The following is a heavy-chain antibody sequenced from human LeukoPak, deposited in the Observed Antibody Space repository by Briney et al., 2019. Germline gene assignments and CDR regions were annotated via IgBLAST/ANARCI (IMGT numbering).Heavy chain of an antibody. Sequence: GRSLRPSCAASGFTFSHFAMHWLRQAPGKGLEWVTVISYDGNDKYYADSVMGRFSISRDDSRNRVYLQMSSLRPEDTAVYYCARPNDYGDYRYLDLWGRGTLVTVFS. D-gene: IGHD4-17*01. CDR3: ARPNDYGDYRYLDL. CDR1: GFTFSHFA. V-gene: IGHV3-30*15. J-gene: IGHJ2*01. CDR2: ISYDGNDK.